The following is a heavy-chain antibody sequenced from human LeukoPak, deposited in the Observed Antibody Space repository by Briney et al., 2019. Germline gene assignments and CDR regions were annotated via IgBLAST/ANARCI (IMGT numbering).Heavy chain of an antibody. CDR2: MWNDESNK. CDR1: GFSFSSYA. Sequence: PGGSLRLSCAASGFSFSSYAMHWVRQAPGKGLEWVAVMWNDESNKYYADSVKGRFTISRDNSKNTLYLQMNSLRAEDTAVYYCARDLYSTSFDFWGQGALVTVSS. V-gene: IGHV3-33*08. D-gene: IGHD2-2*01. J-gene: IGHJ4*02. CDR3: ARDLYSTSFDF.